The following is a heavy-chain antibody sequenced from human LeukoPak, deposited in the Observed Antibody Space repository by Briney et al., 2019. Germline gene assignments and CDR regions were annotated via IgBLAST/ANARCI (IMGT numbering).Heavy chain of an antibody. CDR3: ARDRYCSGTSCYKSLEVNYYYYYMDV. J-gene: IGHJ6*03. D-gene: IGHD2-2*02. CDR1: GGSISSYY. CDR2: IYYSGST. Sequence: KPSETLSLTCTVSGGSISSYYWSWIRQPPGKGLEWIGYIYYSGSTNYNPSLKSRVTISVDTSKNQFSLKLSSVTAADTAVYYCARDRYCSGTSCYKSLEVNYYYYYMDVWGKGTTVTVSS. V-gene: IGHV4-59*12.